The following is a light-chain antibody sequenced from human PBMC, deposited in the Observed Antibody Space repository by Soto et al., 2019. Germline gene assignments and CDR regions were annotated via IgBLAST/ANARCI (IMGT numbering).Light chain of an antibody. CDR3: SSYTSSSTLV. J-gene: IGLJ1*01. Sequence: QSVLAQPASVSGSPGQSITISCTGTSSDVGGYNYVSWYQKQPGKTPKLMIYDVRNRTSGVSNHLSSSKSSNTAYQTINSLLAEDEVDYYCSSYTSSSTLVFGTGSRSPS. V-gene: IGLV2-14*01. CDR2: DVR. CDR1: SSDVGGYNY.